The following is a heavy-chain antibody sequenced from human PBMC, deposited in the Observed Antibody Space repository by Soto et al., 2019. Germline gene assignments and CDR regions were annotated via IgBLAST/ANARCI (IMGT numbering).Heavy chain of an antibody. J-gene: IGHJ6*02. CDR3: ARSVWPFGVVTTEYYYYYGMDV. V-gene: IGHV1-69*12. CDR1: GGTFSSYA. Sequence: QVQLVQSGAEVKKPGSSVKVSCKASGGTFSSYAISWVRQAPGQGLEWMGGIIPIFGTANYAQKFQGRVTITADESTSTAYMELSSLRSEDTAVYYCARSVWPFGVVTTEYYYYYGMDVWGQGTTFTVSS. D-gene: IGHD3-3*01. CDR2: IIPIFGTA.